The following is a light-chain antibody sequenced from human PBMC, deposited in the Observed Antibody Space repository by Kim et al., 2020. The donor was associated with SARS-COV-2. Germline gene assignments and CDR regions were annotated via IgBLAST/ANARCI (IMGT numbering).Light chain of an antibody. CDR2: LNSDGSH. CDR3: QTWVTGIRV. CDR1: SGHSSYA. Sequence: QLVLTQSPSASASLGASVKLTCTLSSGHSSYAIAWHQQQSEKGPRYLMKLNSDGSHSKGDGIPDRFSGSSSGAERYLTISSLQSEDEADYYCQTWVTGIRVFGGGTQLTVL. J-gene: IGLJ2*01. V-gene: IGLV4-69*01.